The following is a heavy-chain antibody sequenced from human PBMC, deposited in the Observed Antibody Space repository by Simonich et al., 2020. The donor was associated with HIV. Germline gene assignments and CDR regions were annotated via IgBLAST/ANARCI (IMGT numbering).Heavy chain of an antibody. D-gene: IGHD6-25*01. V-gene: IGHV4-34*04. CDR3: ARGAPSVAAAREVWFDP. J-gene: IGHJ5*02. CDR1: GGSFSGYY. CDR2: INHSGRT. Sequence: QVRLQQWGAGLLKPSKTLSLTCAVYGGSFSGYYWSWIRQPPGKGLEWMGEINHSGRTNNNPSLKSRAIISVEASKNQFSLKLRSVTAADTAVYYCARGAPSVAAAREVWFDPWGQGTLVTVSS.